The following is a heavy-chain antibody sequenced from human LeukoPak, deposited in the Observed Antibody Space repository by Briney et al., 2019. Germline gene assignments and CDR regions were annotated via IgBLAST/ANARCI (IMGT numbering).Heavy chain of an antibody. V-gene: IGHV3-48*03. J-gene: IGHJ4*02. CDR1: GFTFISYE. D-gene: IGHD3-22*01. CDR3: ARDRRHYYDSSGYYYEDY. Sequence: GGSLRLSCAASGFTFISYEMNWVRQAPGKGLEWVSYISSSGSTIYYADSVKGRFTISRDNAKNSLYLQMNSLRAEDTAVYYCARDRRHYYDSSGYYYEDYWGQGTLVTVSS. CDR2: ISSSGSTI.